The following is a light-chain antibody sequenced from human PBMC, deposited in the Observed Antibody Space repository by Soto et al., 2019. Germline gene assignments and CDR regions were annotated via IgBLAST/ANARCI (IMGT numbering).Light chain of an antibody. V-gene: IGLV4-60*02. CDR3: ETWDSNTRA. Sequence: QSVLTQSSSASASLGSSVKLTCTLSSGHTSYTIAWHQQQPGKAPRYLMKVEGSGSYIKGSGVPDRFSGSTSGADRYLTISNLQFEDEADYYCETWDSNTRAFGGGTKLTVL. J-gene: IGLJ3*02. CDR1: SGHTSYT. CDR2: VEGSGSY.